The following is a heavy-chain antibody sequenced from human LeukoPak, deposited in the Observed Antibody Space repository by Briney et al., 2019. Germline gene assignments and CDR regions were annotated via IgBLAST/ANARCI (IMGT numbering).Heavy chain of an antibody. D-gene: IGHD3-22*01. CDR2: ISSSGSTI. J-gene: IGHJ3*02. CDR3: ARYHSSGYYNDAFDI. V-gene: IGHV3-48*03. CDR1: GFTFSSYE. Sequence: GGSLRLSCAASGFTFSSYEMNWVRQAPGKGLEWVSYISSSGSTIYYADSVKGRFTISRDNAKNSLYLQMNSLRAEDTAVYYCARYHSSGYYNDAFDIWGQGTMVTVSS.